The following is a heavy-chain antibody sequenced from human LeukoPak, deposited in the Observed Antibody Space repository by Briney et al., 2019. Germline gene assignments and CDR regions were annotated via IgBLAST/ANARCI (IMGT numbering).Heavy chain of an antibody. V-gene: IGHV1-46*01. D-gene: IGHD3-10*01. CDR1: GYTFTSYY. Sequence: ASVKVSCKASGYTFTSYYMHWVRQAPGQGLEWMGIINPSGGSTSYAQKFQGRVTMTRDMSTSTVYMELSSLRSEDTAVYYCARDIGESNIIDYYYGMDVWGQGTTVTVSS. CDR2: INPSGGST. CDR3: ARDIGESNIIDYYYGMDV. J-gene: IGHJ6*02.